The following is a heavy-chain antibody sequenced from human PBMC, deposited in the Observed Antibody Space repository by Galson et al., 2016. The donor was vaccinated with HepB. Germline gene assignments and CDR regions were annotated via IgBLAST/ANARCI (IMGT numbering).Heavy chain of an antibody. CDR3: ASNGWYCLDY. V-gene: IGHV4-4*02. CDR1: GGSISNDNW. D-gene: IGHD6-19*01. J-gene: IGHJ4*01. CDR2: IYRSGST. Sequence: SETLSLTCTVSGGSISNDNWWSWVRQSPGKGLEWIGEIYRSGSTHYNPSLKSRATISVDKYNNRFSLRLNSVSAADTAIYFCASNGWYCLDYWGHGTLVTVSS.